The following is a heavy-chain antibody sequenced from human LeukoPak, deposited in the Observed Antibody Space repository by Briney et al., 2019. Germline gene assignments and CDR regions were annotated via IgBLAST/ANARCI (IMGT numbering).Heavy chain of an antibody. D-gene: IGHD3-16*02. CDR1: GFTFDDYG. V-gene: IGHV3-20*04. CDR2: INWNGGST. J-gene: IGHJ3*02. CDR3: ASGVYDYVWGSYRYAPRDAFDI. Sequence: PGGSLRLSCAASGFTFDDYGMSWARHAPGKGLEWVSGINWNGGSTGYADSVKGRFTISRDNAKNSLYLQMNSPRAEDTALYYCASGVYDYVWGSYRYAPRDAFDIWGQGTMVTVSS.